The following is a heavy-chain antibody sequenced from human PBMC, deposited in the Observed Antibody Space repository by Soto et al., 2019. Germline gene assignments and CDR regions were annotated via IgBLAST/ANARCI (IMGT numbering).Heavy chain of an antibody. Sequence: SETLSLTCTVSGGSMSSYYWSWIRQPPGKGLEWIGYIYYSGSTKYNPSLKSRANISADTSKNQFSLRLSSVTAADTAVYYCTRAPDRNWFDPWGQGTLVTVSS. V-gene: IGHV4-59*08. CDR3: TRAPDRNWFDP. CDR1: GGSMSSYY. J-gene: IGHJ5*02. CDR2: IYYSGST.